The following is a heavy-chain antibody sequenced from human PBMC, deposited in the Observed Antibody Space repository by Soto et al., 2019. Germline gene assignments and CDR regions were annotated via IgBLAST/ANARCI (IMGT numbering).Heavy chain of an antibody. D-gene: IGHD2-8*01. V-gene: IGHV1-69*02. J-gene: IGHJ4*02. CDR1: GGTFSSYT. CDR2: IIPILGIA. CDR3: ARGHIVLMGYDY. Sequence: QVQLVQSGAEVKKPGSSVKVSCKASGGTFSSYTISWVRQAPGQGLEWMGRIIPILGIANYAQKFQGRVTITADKSTSTAYMELSSLRSEDTAGYYCARGHIVLMGYDYWGQGTLVTVSS.